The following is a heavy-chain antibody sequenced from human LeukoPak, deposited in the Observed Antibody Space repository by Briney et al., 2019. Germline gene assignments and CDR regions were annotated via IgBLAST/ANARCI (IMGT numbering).Heavy chain of an antibody. CDR2: IIPIFGTA. Sequence: ASVKVSCKASGGTFSSYAISWVRQAPGQGLEWMGGIIPIFGTANYAQKFQGRVTITAGEPTSTAYMELSSLRAEGTAVYDCASRGGYDLSGNEEIDYWGQGTLVTVSS. V-gene: IGHV1-69*13. CDR1: GGTFSSYA. D-gene: IGHD5-12*01. J-gene: IGHJ4*02. CDR3: ASRGGYDLSGNEEIDY.